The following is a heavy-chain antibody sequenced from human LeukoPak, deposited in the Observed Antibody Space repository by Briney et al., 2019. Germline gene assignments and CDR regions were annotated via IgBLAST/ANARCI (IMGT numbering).Heavy chain of an antibody. CDR1: GFTFSSYA. CDR2: ISGSGGST. V-gene: IGHV3-23*01. J-gene: IGHJ4*02. D-gene: IGHD1/OR15-1a*01. CDR3: AKDLRVGTIGGDY. Sequence: SGGSLRLSCAASGFTFSSYAMSWVRQAPGKGLEWVSAISGSGGSTYYADSVKGRFTISRDNSKNTLYLQMNSLRAEDTAVYYCAKDLRVGTIGGDYWGQGTLVTVSS.